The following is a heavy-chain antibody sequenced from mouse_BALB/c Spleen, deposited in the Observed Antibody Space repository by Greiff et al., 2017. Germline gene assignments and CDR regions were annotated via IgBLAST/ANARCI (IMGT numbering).Heavy chain of an antibody. D-gene: IGHD2-4*01. CDR3: ARSSTMITTGAMDY. CDR1: GFTFSSYA. Sequence: EVQRVESGGGLVKPGGSLKLSCAASGFTFSSYAMSWVRQTPEKRLEWVASISSGGSTYYPDSVKGRFTISRDNARNILYLQMSSLRSEDTAMYYCARSSTMITTGAMDYWGQGTSVTVSS. CDR2: ISSGGST. J-gene: IGHJ4*01. V-gene: IGHV5-6-5*01.